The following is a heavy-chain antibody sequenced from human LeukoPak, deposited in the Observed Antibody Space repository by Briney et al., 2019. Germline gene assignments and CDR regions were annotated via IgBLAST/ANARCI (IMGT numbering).Heavy chain of an antibody. J-gene: IGHJ4*02. CDR3: ARNRYYYDFSGYYVDY. Sequence: GESLKISCKGSGYSFSSYWISWGGQMPGKSLEGMGSIDPSESHTNCSSSFQGHVTISTDKSIRTAYLQWSSLRASDTAMYYCARNRYYYDFSGYYVDYWGQGTLVTVSS. D-gene: IGHD3-22*01. V-gene: IGHV5-10-1*01. CDR2: IDPSESHT. CDR1: GYSFSSYW.